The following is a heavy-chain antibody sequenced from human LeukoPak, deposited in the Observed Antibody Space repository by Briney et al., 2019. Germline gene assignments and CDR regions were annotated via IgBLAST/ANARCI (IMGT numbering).Heavy chain of an antibody. V-gene: IGHV4-30-2*01. J-gene: IGHJ4*02. D-gene: IGHD2-2*01. Sequence: SQTLSLTCTVSGGSISSGGYYWSWIRQPPGKGLEWIGYIYHSGSTYYNPSLKSRVTISVDRSKNQFSLKLSSVTAADTAVYYCAREVGWVGYCCSTSCHPPDYWGQGTLVTVSS. CDR2: IYHSGST. CDR1: GGSISSGGYY. CDR3: AREVGWVGYCCSTSCHPPDY.